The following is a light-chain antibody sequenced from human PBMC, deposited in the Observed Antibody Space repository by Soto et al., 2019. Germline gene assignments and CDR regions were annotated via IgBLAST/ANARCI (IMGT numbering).Light chain of an antibody. CDR1: SSDVGGYDY. Sequence: QSALTQPASVSGSPGQSITISCTGTSSDVGGYDYVSWYQQHPGKAPKLMIYEVSYRPSGLSNRFSGSKSGNTASLTISWLQAEDEADYYCISYTTTSTLVFSGGTKVTVL. CDR2: EVS. J-gene: IGLJ3*02. CDR3: ISYTTTSTLV. V-gene: IGLV2-14*01.